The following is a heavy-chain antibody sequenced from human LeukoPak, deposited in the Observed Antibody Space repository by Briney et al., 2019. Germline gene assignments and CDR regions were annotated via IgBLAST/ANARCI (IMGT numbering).Heavy chain of an antibody. Sequence: PSETLSLTCTIYGGSFTAFYWSWIRQPPGRGLEWIGEVNHSGTTNYNPSLKSRVTLSVDTSKNQFSLKLSSVTAADTAVYYCARGAYCSSINCYGFDYWGQGTQVTASS. CDR2: VNHSGTT. D-gene: IGHD2-2*01. V-gene: IGHV4-34*01. CDR1: GGSFTAFY. CDR3: ARGAYCSSINCYGFDY. J-gene: IGHJ4*02.